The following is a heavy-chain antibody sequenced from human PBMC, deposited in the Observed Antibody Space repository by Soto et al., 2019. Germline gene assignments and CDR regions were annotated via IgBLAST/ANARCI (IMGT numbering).Heavy chain of an antibody. Sequence: VHLLESGGGLVQPGGSLRLACTASGFTFNHYAMSWVRQAPGKRLEWVSAVSGRGGSTKYADSVKGRFIISRDISNSSLYLQMDRLRGEDTAVYYCAKDSTVTTSLYFYYYGFDVWGQGTTVTVSS. V-gene: IGHV3-23*01. CDR3: AKDSTVTTSLYFYYYGFDV. CDR2: VSGRGGST. D-gene: IGHD4-17*01. J-gene: IGHJ6*02. CDR1: GFTFNHYA.